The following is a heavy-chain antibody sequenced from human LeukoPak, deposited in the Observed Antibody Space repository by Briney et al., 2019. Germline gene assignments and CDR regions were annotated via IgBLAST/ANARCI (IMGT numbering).Heavy chain of an antibody. Sequence: GGSLRLSCAASQFTFSNYVMHWVRQAPGKGLEWVAVMAHDGNNKFYSDSVKGRFAISRDNSKNTLYLQMSSLSAEDTAVYFCAKGGAANSYWYFDLWGRGTLVTVSS. CDR2: MAHDGNNK. J-gene: IGHJ2*01. V-gene: IGHV3-30*09. CDR3: AKGGAANSYWYFDL. CDR1: QFTFSNYV. D-gene: IGHD2-15*01.